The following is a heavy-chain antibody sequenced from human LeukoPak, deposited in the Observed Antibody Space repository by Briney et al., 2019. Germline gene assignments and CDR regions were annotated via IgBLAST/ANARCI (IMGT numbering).Heavy chain of an antibody. CDR2: INSGGDDT. J-gene: IGHJ4*02. Sequence: PGGSLRLSCAASGFTFSSSAMTWVRQAPGKGLEWVSAINSGGDDTVHADSVKGRLTISRDNSKNTLYLQMNSLRAEDTAKYYCTKGGSYAPLDYWGQGTLATVSS. CDR3: TKGGSYAPLDY. D-gene: IGHD1-26*01. V-gene: IGHV3-23*01. CDR1: GFTFSSSA.